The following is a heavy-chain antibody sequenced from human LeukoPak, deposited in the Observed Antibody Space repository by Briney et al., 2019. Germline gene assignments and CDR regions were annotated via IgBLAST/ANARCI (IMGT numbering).Heavy chain of an antibody. V-gene: IGHV4-30-4*08. D-gene: IGHD4-11*01. CDR3: ARDDYSNYFDY. CDR2: IYYSGST. J-gene: IGHJ4*02. CDR1: GGSITSSSYY. Sequence: PSETLSLTCSVSGGSITSSSYYWGWIRQPPGKGLEWIGYIYYSGSTYYNPSLKSRVTISVDTSKNQFSLKLSSVTAADTAVYYCARDDYSNYFDYWGQGTLVTVSS.